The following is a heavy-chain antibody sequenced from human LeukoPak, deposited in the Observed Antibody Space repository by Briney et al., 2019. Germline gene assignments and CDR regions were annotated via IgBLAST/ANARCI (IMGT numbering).Heavy chain of an antibody. CDR3: ARATRYGSGHNWFDP. Sequence: SETLSLTCTVSGGSISSYYWSWIRQPPGKGLEWIGYIYYSGSTNYNPSLKSLVTISVDTSKNQFSLKLSSVTAADTAVYYCARATRYGSGHNWFDPWGQGTLVTVSS. V-gene: IGHV4-59*01. CDR1: GGSISSYY. D-gene: IGHD3-10*01. J-gene: IGHJ5*02. CDR2: IYYSGST.